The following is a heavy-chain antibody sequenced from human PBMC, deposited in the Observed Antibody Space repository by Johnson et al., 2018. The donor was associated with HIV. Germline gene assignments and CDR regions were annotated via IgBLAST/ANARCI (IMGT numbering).Heavy chain of an antibody. CDR3: ARGIVEVQPRYRLLRDDVFDV. J-gene: IGHJ3*01. D-gene: IGHD2-15*01. CDR1: GFTFDDYA. V-gene: IGHV3-20*04. CDR2: INWNGGST. Sequence: VQVVESGGGLVQPGRSLRLSCAASGFTFDDYAMGWVRQVPGTGLEWVSGINWNGGSTAYADSVKGRFTISRDNAKNSLYLQMDSLRAKDTALYYCARGIVEVQPRYRLLRDDVFDVWGQGTMVTVSS.